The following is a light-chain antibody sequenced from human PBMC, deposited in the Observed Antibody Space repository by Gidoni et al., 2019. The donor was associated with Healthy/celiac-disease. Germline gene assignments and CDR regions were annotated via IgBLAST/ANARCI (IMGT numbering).Light chain of an antibody. CDR3: QQRSNWPF. CDR2: DAS. Sequence: EIVLTQSPATLSLSPGERATLSCRASQSVSSYLAWYQQKPGQAPRLLIYDASNRATGIPARFSGSVSGTDFTLTISSLEPEDVAVYYCQQRSNWPFFGGGTKVEIK. J-gene: IGKJ4*01. CDR1: QSVSSY. V-gene: IGKV3-11*01.